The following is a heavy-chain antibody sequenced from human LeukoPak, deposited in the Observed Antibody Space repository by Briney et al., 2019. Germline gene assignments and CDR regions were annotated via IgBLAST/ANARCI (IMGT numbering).Heavy chain of an antibody. CDR3: ARDGARITMVRGVPEYYFAY. Sequence: GGSLRLSCAASGFTFDDYAMHWVRQAPGKGLEWVSGSSWYSGSIGYADSVEGRFTISRDNSKNTLYLQMNSLRAEDTAVYYCARDGARITMVRGVPEYYFAYWGQGTLVTVSS. J-gene: IGHJ4*02. V-gene: IGHV3-9*01. CDR2: SSWYSGSI. D-gene: IGHD3-10*01. CDR1: GFTFDDYA.